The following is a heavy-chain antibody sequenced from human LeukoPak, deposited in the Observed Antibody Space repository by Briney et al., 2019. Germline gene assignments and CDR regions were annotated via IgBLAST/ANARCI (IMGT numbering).Heavy chain of an antibody. CDR1: RGSISSGGYY. CDR3: ASGGYGAFDY. D-gene: IGHD4-17*01. CDR2: ISYRGTT. Sequence: PSQTLSLTCTVSRGSISSGGYYWSWIRQHPGRGLEWIGYISYRGTTYYNPSLNSRVSISVDTSKNQYSLKLNSVTAADTAVYYCASGGYGAFDYWGQGTLVTVSS. J-gene: IGHJ4*02. V-gene: IGHV4-31*03.